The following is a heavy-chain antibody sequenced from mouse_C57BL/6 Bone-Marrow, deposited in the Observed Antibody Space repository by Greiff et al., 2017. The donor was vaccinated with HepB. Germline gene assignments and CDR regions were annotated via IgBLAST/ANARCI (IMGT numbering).Heavy chain of an antibody. Sequence: EVMLVESGGGLVKPGGSLKLSCAASGFTFSSYAMSWVRQTPEKRLEWVATISDGGSYTYYPDNVKGRFTISRDNAKNNPYLQMSHLTSEDTAMYYCARDDGYYPWYFDGWGTGTTVTVAS. V-gene: IGHV5-4*01. CDR2: ISDGGSYT. CDR3: ARDDGYYPWYFDG. J-gene: IGHJ1*03. D-gene: IGHD2-3*01. CDR1: GFTFSSYA.